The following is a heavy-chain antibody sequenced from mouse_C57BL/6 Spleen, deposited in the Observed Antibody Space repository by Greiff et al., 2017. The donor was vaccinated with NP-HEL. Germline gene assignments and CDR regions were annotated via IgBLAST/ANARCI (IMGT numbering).Heavy chain of an antibody. CDR1: GYTFTSYG. V-gene: IGHV1-81*01. J-gene: IGHJ2*01. Sequence: VKLQQSGAELARPGASVKLSCKASGYTFTSYGISWVKQRTGQGLEWIGEIYPRSGNTYYNEKFKGKATLTADKSSSTAYMELRSLTSEDSAVYFCARPPYDYDQDYWGQGTTLTVSS. D-gene: IGHD2-4*01. CDR3: ARPPYDYDQDY. CDR2: IYPRSGNT.